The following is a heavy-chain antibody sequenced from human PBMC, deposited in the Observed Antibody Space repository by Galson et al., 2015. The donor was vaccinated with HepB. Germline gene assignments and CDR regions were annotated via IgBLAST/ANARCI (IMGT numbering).Heavy chain of an antibody. CDR2: IKTSGDT. J-gene: IGHJ6*03. Sequence: SLRLSCAASGFTFSTYDMHWVRQATGKGLEWVSTIKTSGDTYYPGSVKGRFTISRENAKNSLYLQMNSLRAGDTAVYYCARGGDGDYSYNYYMDVWGKGTTVTVSS. V-gene: IGHV3-13*01. CDR1: GFTFSTYD. D-gene: IGHD4-17*01. CDR3: ARGGDGDYSYNYYMDV.